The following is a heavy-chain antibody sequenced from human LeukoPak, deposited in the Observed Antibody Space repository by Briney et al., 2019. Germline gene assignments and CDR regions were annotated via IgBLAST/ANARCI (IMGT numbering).Heavy chain of an antibody. Sequence: SETLSLTCTVSGGSISSGGYYWSWIRQHPGKGLEWIGYIYYSGSTYYNPSLKSRVTTSVDTSKNQFSLKLSSVTAADTAVYYCARDYGSGSYKDYYYGMDVWGKGTTVTVSS. CDR3: ARDYGSGSYKDYYYGMDV. V-gene: IGHV4-31*03. CDR1: GGSISSGGYY. CDR2: IYYSGST. J-gene: IGHJ6*04. D-gene: IGHD3-10*01.